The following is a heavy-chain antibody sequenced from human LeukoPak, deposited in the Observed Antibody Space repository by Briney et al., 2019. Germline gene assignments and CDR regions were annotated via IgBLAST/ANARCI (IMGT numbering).Heavy chain of an antibody. J-gene: IGHJ4*02. CDR1: GFTFSSYG. Sequence: GGSLRLSSEASGFTFSSYGMHWVRQAPGKWLEWVGVIWYEGSNKNYADSVKGRFTISRDNSKDTLYLQMNSLRAEDAAVYYCARERWGELSLVDYWGQGTLVTVSS. V-gene: IGHV3-33*01. CDR2: IWYEGSNK. CDR3: ARERWGELSLVDY. D-gene: IGHD3-16*02.